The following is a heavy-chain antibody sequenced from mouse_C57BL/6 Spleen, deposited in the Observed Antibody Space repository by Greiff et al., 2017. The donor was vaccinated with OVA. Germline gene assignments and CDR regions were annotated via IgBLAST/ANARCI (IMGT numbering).Heavy chain of an antibody. CDR1: GYTFTNYL. D-gene: IGHD2-3*01. CDR2: INPGGGGT. V-gene: IGHV1-54*01. J-gene: IGHJ4*01. CDR3: ARSGGYDGNDGDAMDY. Sequence: VQLQQSGAELVKPGTSVKVSCKASGYTFTNYLIEWVKQRPGQGLEWIGGINPGGGGTNYNEKFKGKATLTADKSSSTAYMQLSSLTSADSAVYVCARSGGYDGNDGDAMDYWGQGTSVTVSS.